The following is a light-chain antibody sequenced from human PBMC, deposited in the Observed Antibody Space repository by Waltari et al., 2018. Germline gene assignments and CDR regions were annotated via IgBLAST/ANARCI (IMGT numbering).Light chain of an antibody. CDR3: MQTLQTLPIT. J-gene: IGKJ5*01. CDR1: QSLLHSNGYSH. CDR2: LGS. Sequence: DIVMTQSPLSLPVTPGEPASISCRSSQSLLHSNGYSHLDWYLQKPGQSPQLLIYLGSNRASGVPDRYSGSGAGTDFTLKISRVEAEDVGIYYCMQTLQTLPITFGQGTRLEIK. V-gene: IGKV2-28*01.